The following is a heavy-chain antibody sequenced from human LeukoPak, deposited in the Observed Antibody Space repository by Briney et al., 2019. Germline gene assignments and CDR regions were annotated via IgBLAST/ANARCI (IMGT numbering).Heavy chain of an antibody. Sequence: ASVKVSCKASGGTFSSYAISWVRQAPGQGLEWMGWISAYNGNTNYAQKLQGRVTMTTDTSTSTAYMELRSLRSDDTAVYYCARDAMGKYYDILTGYYETWGQGTLVTVSS. CDR3: ARDAMGKYYDILTGYYET. V-gene: IGHV1-18*01. CDR2: ISAYNGNT. CDR1: GGTFSSYA. J-gene: IGHJ5*02. D-gene: IGHD3-9*01.